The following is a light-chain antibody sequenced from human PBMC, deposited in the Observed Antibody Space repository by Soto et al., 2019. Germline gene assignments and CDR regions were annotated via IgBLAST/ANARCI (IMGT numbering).Light chain of an antibody. J-gene: IGKJ4*01. CDR2: GAS. Sequence: DIQMTQSPSSVSASIGDRVTITCRVSQDISNLLAWYQQKPGKAPKLLIYGASTLQSGVPSRVSGSGSGTDFTLTISSLQPEDFATYFCQQADSHPLTFGGGTKVEIK. CDR3: QQADSHPLT. CDR1: QDISNL. V-gene: IGKV1D-12*01.